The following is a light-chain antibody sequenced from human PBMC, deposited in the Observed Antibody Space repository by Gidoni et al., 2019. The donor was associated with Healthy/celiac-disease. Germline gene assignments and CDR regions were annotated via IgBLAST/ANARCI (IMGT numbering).Light chain of an antibody. V-gene: IGKV1-13*02. Sequence: AIQLTQSPSSLSASVGDRVTITCRASQGISSALAWYQQKPGKAPKLLICDASSLESGVPSRFSGSGSGTDFTLTISSLQPEDFATYYCQQFNSYPPFTFGPGTKVDIK. CDR1: QGISSA. CDR2: DAS. CDR3: QQFNSYPPFT. J-gene: IGKJ3*01.